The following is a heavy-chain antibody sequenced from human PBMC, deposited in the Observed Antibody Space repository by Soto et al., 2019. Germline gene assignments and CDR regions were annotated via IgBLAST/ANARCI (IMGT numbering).Heavy chain of an antibody. Sequence: ASVKVSCKASGYTFTSYGISWVRQAPGQGLEWMGWISAYNGNTNYAQKLQGRVTMTTDTSTSTAYMELRSLRSDDTAVYYCASSGRPHLGYYGMAVWGQGTTVTVSS. CDR3: ASSGRPHLGYYGMAV. V-gene: IGHV1-18*01. J-gene: IGHJ6*02. CDR1: GYTFTSYG. CDR2: ISAYNGNT.